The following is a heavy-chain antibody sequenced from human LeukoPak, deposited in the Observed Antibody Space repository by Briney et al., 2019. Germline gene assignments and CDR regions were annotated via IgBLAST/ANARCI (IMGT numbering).Heavy chain of an antibody. Sequence: GASVKVSCKASGYTFTSYGISWVRQAPGQGLEWMGWISAYNGNTNYAQKLQGRVTMTTDTSTSTAYMELRSLRSDDTAVYYCARVSARSIVRAIDWFDPWGQGTLVTVSS. CDR2: ISAYNGNT. CDR1: GYTFTSYG. D-gene: IGHD1-26*01. CDR3: ARVSARSIVRAIDWFDP. V-gene: IGHV1-18*01. J-gene: IGHJ5*02.